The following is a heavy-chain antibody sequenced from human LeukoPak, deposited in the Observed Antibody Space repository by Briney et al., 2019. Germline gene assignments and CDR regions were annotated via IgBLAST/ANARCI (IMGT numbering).Heavy chain of an antibody. V-gene: IGHV3-23*01. Sequence: TGGSLRLSCAASGFTFSKYAMSWVRQAPGKGLEWVSGIGDSGGSTYHADSVKGRFTISRDNSKNTLYLQMNSLRAEDTAIYYCAKDGGSRYCSSAGCDPFRYWGQGTPVTVST. J-gene: IGHJ4*02. D-gene: IGHD2-2*01. CDR1: GFTFSKYA. CDR3: AKDGGSRYCSSAGCDPFRY. CDR2: IGDSGGST.